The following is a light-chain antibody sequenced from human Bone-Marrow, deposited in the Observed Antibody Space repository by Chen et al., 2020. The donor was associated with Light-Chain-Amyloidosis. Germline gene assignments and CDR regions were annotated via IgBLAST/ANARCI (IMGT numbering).Light chain of an antibody. V-gene: IGKV3-15*01. CDR3: QQYENLPRT. J-gene: IGKJ1*01. Sequence: DIVMTQSPATLSVSPGERATLFCRSSHSVGGNLAWYQQRPGQAPRLLIHSASTRATGGPARFRGSGLGTDFTLMISGFQSNGFAIYYCQQYENLPRTFGQGTKV. CDR2: SAS. CDR1: HSVGGN.